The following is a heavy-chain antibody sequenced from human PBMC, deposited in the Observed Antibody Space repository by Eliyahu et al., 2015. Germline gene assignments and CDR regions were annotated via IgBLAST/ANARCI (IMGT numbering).Heavy chain of an antibody. V-gene: IGHV4-34*01. Sequence: QVQLQQWGAGLLKPSETLSLTCAVYGGSFSGYYWSWIRQPPGKGLEWIGEINHSGSTNYNPSLKSRVTISVDTSKNQFSLKLSSVTAADTAVYYCARPQPYNYYDSSGYSRYFDYWGQGTLVTVSS. CDR1: GGSFSGYY. CDR2: INHSGST. J-gene: IGHJ4*02. D-gene: IGHD3-22*01. CDR3: ARPQPYNYYDSSGYSRYFDY.